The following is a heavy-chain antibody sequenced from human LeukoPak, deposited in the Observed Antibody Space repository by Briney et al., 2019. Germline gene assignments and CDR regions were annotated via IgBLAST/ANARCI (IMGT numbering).Heavy chain of an antibody. V-gene: IGHV4-30-2*01. CDR3: ARGRDCSSSSCSWYFDL. CDR1: GGSISSGGYY. J-gene: IGHJ2*01. D-gene: IGHD2-2*01. Sequence: SETLSLTCTVSGGSISSGGYYWSWIRQPPGKGLEWIGYIYQSGSTYYNPSLKSRVTISIDRSNNQFSLKLSSVTAADTAVYYCARGRDCSSSSCSWYFDLWSRGTLVTVSS. CDR2: IYQSGST.